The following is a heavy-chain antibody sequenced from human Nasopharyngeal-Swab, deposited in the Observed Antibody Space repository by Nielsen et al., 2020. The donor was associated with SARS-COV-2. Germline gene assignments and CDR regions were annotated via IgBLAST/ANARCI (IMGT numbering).Heavy chain of an antibody. V-gene: IGHV3-30*18. CDR3: AKAALIGNYFYYYYYMDV. D-gene: IGHD1-26*01. Sequence: WIRQPPGKGLEWVAVISYDGSNKYYADSVEGRFTISRDNSKNTLYLQMNSLRAEDTAVYYCAKAALIGNYFYYYYYMDVWGKGTTVTVSS. CDR2: ISYDGSNK. J-gene: IGHJ6*03.